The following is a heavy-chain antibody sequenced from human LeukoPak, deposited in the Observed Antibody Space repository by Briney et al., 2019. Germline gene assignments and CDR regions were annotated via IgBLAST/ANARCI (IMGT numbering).Heavy chain of an antibody. CDR3: AARTVGATTGVY. J-gene: IGHJ4*02. V-gene: IGHV4-30-2*02. Sequence: SETLSLTCAVFGGSISSGGYSWSWIRQPPGKGLEWIGEINHSGSTNYNPSLKSRVTISVDTSKNQFSLKLSSVTAADTAVYYCAARTVGATTGVYWGQGTLVTVSS. CDR1: GGSISSGGYS. CDR2: INHSGST. D-gene: IGHD1-26*01.